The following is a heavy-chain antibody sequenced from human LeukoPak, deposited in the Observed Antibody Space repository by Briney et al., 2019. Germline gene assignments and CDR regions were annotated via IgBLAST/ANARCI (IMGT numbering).Heavy chain of an antibody. V-gene: IGHV3-23*01. CDR2: ISGSGSNI. Sequence: PGASLRLSCAASGFTFSTYAMNWVRQAPGKGLEWVSAISGSGSNIYYADSVKGRFTISRDNSKNTLYLQMNRLRAEDTGVYYCAKAWWLSYYFDFWGQGTLVTASS. J-gene: IGHJ4*02. CDR3: AKAWWLSYYFDF. CDR1: GFTFSTYA. D-gene: IGHD3-16*02.